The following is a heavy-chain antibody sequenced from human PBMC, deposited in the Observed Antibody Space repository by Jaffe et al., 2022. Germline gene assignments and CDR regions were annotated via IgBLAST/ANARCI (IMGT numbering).Heavy chain of an antibody. CDR1: GGSFSGYY. Sequence: QVQLQQWGAGLLKPSETLSLTCAVYGGSFSGYYWSWIRQPPGKGLEWIGEINHSGSTNYNPSLKSRVTISVDTSKNQFSLKLSSVTAADTAVYYCARHVPYQLLNSRVRATRHFDYWGQGTLVTVSS. CDR2: INHSGST. V-gene: IGHV4-34*01. J-gene: IGHJ4*02. CDR3: ARHVPYQLLNSRVRATRHFDY. D-gene: IGHD2-2*01.